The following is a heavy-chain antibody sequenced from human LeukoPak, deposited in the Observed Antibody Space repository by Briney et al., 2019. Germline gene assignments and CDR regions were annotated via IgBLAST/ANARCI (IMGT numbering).Heavy chain of an antibody. CDR2: IPHYGSV. CDR3: ARDQVAPATAIGL. Sequence: PSETLSVTCADPNDSIISHLPWVWLRQTPGKGREWSGRIPHYGSVYYNDNPSLQSRVAMSMDSTNNQFSLRQTSLTAADTAIYYCARDQVAPATAIGLWGLGTLVTVSS. D-gene: IGHD2-2*02. V-gene: IGHV4-38-2*02. J-gene: IGHJ4*01. CDR1: NDSIISHLP.